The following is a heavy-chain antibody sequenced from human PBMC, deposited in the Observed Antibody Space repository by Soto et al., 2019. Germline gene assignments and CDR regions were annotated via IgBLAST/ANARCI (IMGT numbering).Heavy chain of an antibody. CDR2: IYYSGST. CDR1: GGSVSSGSYY. V-gene: IGHV4-61*01. J-gene: IGHJ4*02. CDR3: ARGGPYCGGDCYADY. D-gene: IGHD2-21*02. Sequence: QVQLQESGPGLVKPSETLSLTCTVSGGSVSSGSYYWSWIRQPPGKGLEWIGYIYYSGSTNYNPSLKGRVTISVDTSKNQFSLKLSSVTAADTAVYYCARGGPYCGGDCYADYWGQGTLVTVSS.